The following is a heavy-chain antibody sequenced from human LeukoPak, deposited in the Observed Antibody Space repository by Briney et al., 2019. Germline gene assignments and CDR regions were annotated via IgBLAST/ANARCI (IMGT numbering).Heavy chain of an antibody. CDR3: ARGRPQEDWLSTYDAFDI. Sequence: ASVKVSCKASGYTFTSYCISWVRQAPGQGLEWMGWISAYNGNTNYAQKLQGRVTMTTDTSTSTAYMELSSLRSEDTAVYYCARGRPQEDWLSTYDAFDIWGQGTMVTVSS. V-gene: IGHV1-18*01. CDR1: GYTFTSYC. J-gene: IGHJ3*02. D-gene: IGHD3/OR15-3a*01. CDR2: ISAYNGNT.